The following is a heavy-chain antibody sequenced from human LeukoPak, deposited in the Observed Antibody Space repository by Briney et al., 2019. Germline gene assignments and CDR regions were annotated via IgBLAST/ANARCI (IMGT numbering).Heavy chain of an antibody. CDR2: IYYSGST. CDR3: ARGRGYSDSSSYYFDY. D-gene: IGHD3-22*01. V-gene: IGHV4-39*01. Sequence: ASETLSLTCIVYGGSIANYIYDWAWIRQPPGKGLECIGTIYYSGSTSYNPSLKSRVTISADTSKNQFSLKLSSVTAADTAVYYCARGRGYSDSSSYYFDYWGQGTLVTVS. J-gene: IGHJ4*02. CDR1: GGSIANYIYD.